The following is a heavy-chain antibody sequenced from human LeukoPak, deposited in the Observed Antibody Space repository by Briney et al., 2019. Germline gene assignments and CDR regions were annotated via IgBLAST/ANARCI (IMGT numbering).Heavy chain of an antibody. J-gene: IGHJ4*02. Sequence: GGSLRLSCAASGFTFSSYGMHWVRQAPGKGLEWVAVISYDGSNKYYADSVKGRFTISRDNSKNTLYLQMNSLRAEDTAVYYCAKEGGGVASDYWGQGTLVTVSS. D-gene: IGHD3-16*01. CDR2: ISYDGSNK. V-gene: IGHV3-30*18. CDR3: AKEGGGVASDY. CDR1: GFTFSSYG.